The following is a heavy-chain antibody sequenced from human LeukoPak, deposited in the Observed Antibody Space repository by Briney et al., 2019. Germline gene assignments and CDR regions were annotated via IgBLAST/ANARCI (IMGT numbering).Heavy chain of an antibody. CDR2: INPDGSST. V-gene: IGHV3-74*01. D-gene: IGHD6-19*01. CDR1: RFTFSSYW. J-gene: IGHJ4*02. Sequence: GGSLRLSCAASRFTFSSYWMHWVRQAPGKGLVWVSRINPDGSSTSYADSVKGRFTISRDNAKNTVYLQMNSLRAEDTAVYYCARATAVAFDSWGQGTLVTVSS. CDR3: ARATAVAFDS.